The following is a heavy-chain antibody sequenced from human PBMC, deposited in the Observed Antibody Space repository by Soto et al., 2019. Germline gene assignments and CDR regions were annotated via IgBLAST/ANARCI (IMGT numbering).Heavy chain of an antibody. V-gene: IGHV4-34*01. CDR3: ARLPGTGDDYYYGMDV. J-gene: IGHJ6*02. Sequence: SETLSLTCAVYGGSFIGYYWSWIRQPPGKGLEWIVEINHSGSTNYNPSLKSRVTISVDTSKNQFSPKLSSVTAADTAVYYCARLPGTGDDYYYGMDVWGQGTTVTVSS. CDR2: INHSGST. CDR1: GGSFIGYY. D-gene: IGHD7-27*01.